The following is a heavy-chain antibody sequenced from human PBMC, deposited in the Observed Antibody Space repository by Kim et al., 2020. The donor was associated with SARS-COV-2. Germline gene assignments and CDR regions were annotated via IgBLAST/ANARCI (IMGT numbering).Heavy chain of an antibody. CDR2: IYYSGST. Sequence: SETLSLTCTVSGGSISSYYWSWIRQPPGKGLEWIGYIYYSGSTNYNPSLKSRVTISVDTSKNQFSLKLSSVTAADTAVYYCARDVRGWFGYWGQGTLVTVSS. D-gene: IGHD3-10*01. CDR1: GGSISSYY. CDR3: ARDVRGWFGY. J-gene: IGHJ4*02. V-gene: IGHV4-59*13.